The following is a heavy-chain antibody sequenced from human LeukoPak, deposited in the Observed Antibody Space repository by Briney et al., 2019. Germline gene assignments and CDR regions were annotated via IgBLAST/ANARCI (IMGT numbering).Heavy chain of an antibody. CDR3: ASAGSYGDYYPL. V-gene: IGHV4-61*05. J-gene: IGHJ4*02. Sequence: SETLSLTCTVSGGSISSSSYYWGWIRQPPGKGLEWIGYIYYSGSTNYNPSLKSRVTISVDTSKNQFSLKLSSVTAADTAVYYCASAGSYGDYYPLWGQGTLVTVSS. CDR2: IYYSGST. D-gene: IGHD4-17*01. CDR1: GGSISSSSYY.